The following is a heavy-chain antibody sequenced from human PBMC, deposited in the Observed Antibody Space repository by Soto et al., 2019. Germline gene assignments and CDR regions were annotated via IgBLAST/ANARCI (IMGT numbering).Heavy chain of an antibody. CDR1: GYTFSSYH. CDR2: ISAYNGNT. V-gene: IGHV1-18*01. J-gene: IGHJ4*02. Sequence: QIQLVQSGAEVKKPGASVKVSCKASGYTFSSYHITWVRQAPGQGLEWMGWISAYNGNTNYAQNLQGRVTMTTAPSTSTAYMELRSLRSDDTAVYYCARDLTPVDYWGQGTLVTVSS. CDR3: ARDLTPVDY.